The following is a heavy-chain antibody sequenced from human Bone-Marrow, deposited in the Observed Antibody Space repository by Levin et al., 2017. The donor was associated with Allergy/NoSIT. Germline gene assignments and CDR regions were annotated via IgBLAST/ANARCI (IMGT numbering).Heavy chain of an antibody. CDR3: AKYRADCSSTSCYDAEYFQH. D-gene: IGHD2-2*01. Sequence: GGSLRLSCAASGFTFSTYAMSWVRQAPGKGLEWVSTIIGGGGSTYYADSVKGRFTISRDNSKNTLYLQMNILRAEDTAVYYCAKYRADCSSTSCYDAEYFQHWGQGTLVTVSS. V-gene: IGHV3-23*01. J-gene: IGHJ1*01. CDR2: IIGGGGST. CDR1: GFTFSTYA.